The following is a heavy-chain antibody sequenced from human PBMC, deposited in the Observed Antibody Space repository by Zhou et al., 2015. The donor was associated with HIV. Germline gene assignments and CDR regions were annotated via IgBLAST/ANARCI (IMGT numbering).Heavy chain of an antibody. Sequence: QVQLVQSGAEVKKPGASVKVSCKASGYTFTSYYMHWVRQAPGQGLEWMGIINPSGGSTSYAQKFQGRVTMTRDTSTSTVYMELSSLRSEDTAVYYCARDLPYCGGDCYPADYWGQGTLVTVSS. J-gene: IGHJ4*02. CDR1: GYTFTSYY. CDR2: INPSGGST. CDR3: ARDLPYCGGDCYPADY. D-gene: IGHD2-21*02. V-gene: IGHV1-46*01.